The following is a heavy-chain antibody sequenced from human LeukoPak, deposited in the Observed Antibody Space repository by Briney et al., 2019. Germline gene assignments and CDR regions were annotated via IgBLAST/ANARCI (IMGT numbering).Heavy chain of an antibody. J-gene: IGHJ4*02. D-gene: IGHD1-14*01. V-gene: IGHV4-34*01. CDR2: INHSGST. CDR1: GGSFSGYY. CDR3: ARRTAASPAAGYFDY. Sequence: KPSETLSPTCAVYGGSFSGYYWSWIRQPPGKGLEWIGEINHSGSTNYNPSLKSRVTISVDTSKNQFSLKLSSVTAADTAVYYCARRTAASPAAGYFDYWGQGTLVTVSS.